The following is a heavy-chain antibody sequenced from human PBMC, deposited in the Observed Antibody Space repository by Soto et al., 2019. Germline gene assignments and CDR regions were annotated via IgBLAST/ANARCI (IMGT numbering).Heavy chain of an antibody. D-gene: IGHD2-2*01. CDR3: ARGGGDCSSTSCYAFDI. CDR2: INHSGST. V-gene: IGHV4-34*01. J-gene: IGHJ3*02. CDR1: GGSFSGYY. Sequence: SETLSLTCAVYGGSFSGYYWSWIRQPPGKGLEWIGEINHSGSTNYNPSLKIRVTISVDTSKNQFSLKLSSVTAADTAVYYCARGGGDCSSTSCYAFDIWGQGTMVTVSS.